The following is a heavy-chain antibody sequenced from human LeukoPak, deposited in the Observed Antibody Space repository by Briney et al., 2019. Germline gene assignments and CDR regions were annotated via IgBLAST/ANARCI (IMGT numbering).Heavy chain of an antibody. CDR1: GFTFSTYS. J-gene: IGHJ3*02. CDR3: ARSQGAFDI. CDR2: ISSSSNYI. V-gene: IGHV3-21*01. Sequence: GGSLRLSCAASGFTFSTYSMNWVRQAPGKGLEWVSSISSSSNYIYYADSVKGRFTISRDNAKNSLFLQMHSLRAEDTAVYYCARSQGAFDIWGQGTMVTVSS.